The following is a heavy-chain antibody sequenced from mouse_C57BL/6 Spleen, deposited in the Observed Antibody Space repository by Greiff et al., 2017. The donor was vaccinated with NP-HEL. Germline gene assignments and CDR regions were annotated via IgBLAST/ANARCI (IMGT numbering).Heavy chain of an antibody. CDR1: GYTFTDYN. J-gene: IGHJ3*01. D-gene: IGHD1-1*01. V-gene: IGHV1-18*01. CDR3: ARGSFAWFAY. CDR2: INPNNGGT. Sequence: EVQLVESGPELVKPGASVKIPCKASGYTFTDYNMDWVKQSHGKSLEWIGDINPNNGGTIYNQKFKGKATLTVDKSSSTAYMELRSLTSEDTAVYYCARGSFAWFAYWGQGTLVTVSA.